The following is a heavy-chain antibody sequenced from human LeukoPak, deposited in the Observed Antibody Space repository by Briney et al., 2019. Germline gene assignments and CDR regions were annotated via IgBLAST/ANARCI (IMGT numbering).Heavy chain of an antibody. CDR1: GGSISSYY. D-gene: IGHD3-22*01. J-gene: IGHJ5*02. V-gene: IGHV4-59*08. CDR2: IYYSGST. CDR3: ARHFDSSGYYSDGDWFDP. Sequence: PSETLSLTCTVSGGSISSYYWSWIRQPPGKGLEWIGYIYYSGSTNYNPPLKSRVTISVDTSKNQFSLKLSSVTAADTAVYYCARHFDSSGYYSDGDWFDPWGQGTLVTVSS.